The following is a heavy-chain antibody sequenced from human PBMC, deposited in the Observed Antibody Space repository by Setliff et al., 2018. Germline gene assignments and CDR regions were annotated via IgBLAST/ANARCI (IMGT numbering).Heavy chain of an antibody. Sequence: SETLSLTCAVSGYSISSPHYWGWIRQPPGKGLEWIGSIKHSGNTYYNSSLKSRVTISVDTSNNQFSLKLTSVTAADTAVYYCARDGGDGYGVDAYAGGGFDIWGQGTMVTVSS. D-gene: IGHD4-17*01. CDR1: GYSISSPHY. J-gene: IGHJ3*02. V-gene: IGHV4-38-2*02. CDR3: ARDGGDGYGVDAYAGGGFDI. CDR2: IKHSGNT.